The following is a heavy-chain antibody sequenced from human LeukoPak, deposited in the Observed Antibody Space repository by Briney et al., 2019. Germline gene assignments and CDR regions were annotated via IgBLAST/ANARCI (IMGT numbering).Heavy chain of an antibody. J-gene: IGHJ5*02. CDR3: ARDAGNSGYGCDL. CDR2: IRSTSET. V-gene: IGHV3-48*01. D-gene: IGHD5-12*01. CDR1: GFISSQYG. Sequence: GGSLRLSCAASGFISSQYGFNWVRQAPGKGLEWVSHIRSTSETFYADSVKGRFTISRDHGRNSLYLQMNNLRGEDTAIYYCARDAGNSGYGCDLWGQGTLVTVSS.